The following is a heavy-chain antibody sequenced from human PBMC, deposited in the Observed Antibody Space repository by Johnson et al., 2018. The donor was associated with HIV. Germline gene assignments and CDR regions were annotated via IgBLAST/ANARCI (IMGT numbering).Heavy chain of an antibody. V-gene: IGHV3-30*04. D-gene: IGHD5-24*01. CDR2: ISYDGSNK. J-gene: IGHJ3*02. CDR3: MSRRGSPGARDAFDI. CDR1: GFIFSSYA. Sequence: QVQLVESGGGVVQPGGSRRLSCAASGFIFSSYAMHWVRQAPGKGLEWVAVISYDGSNKYYADSVKGRFNSARDKSKNTLELQMTSMRAEDTSVYYCMSRRGSPGARDAFDIWGQGTMVTVSS.